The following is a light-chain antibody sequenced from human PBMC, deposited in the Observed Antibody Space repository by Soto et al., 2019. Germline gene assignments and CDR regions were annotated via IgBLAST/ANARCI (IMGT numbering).Light chain of an antibody. V-gene: IGLV2-23*01. J-gene: IGLJ1*01. Sequence: QAGLAQPACVSGSPGQSVTISCTGTRSDFGSYKFVSWYQHHPGTVPKVIIYETSKRPSGVSDRFSGSKSGNTASLTISGLQAEDEADYYCFSFTSTNTHVFGSGAKVTAL. CDR3: FSFTSTNTHV. CDR1: RSDFGSYKF. CDR2: ETS.